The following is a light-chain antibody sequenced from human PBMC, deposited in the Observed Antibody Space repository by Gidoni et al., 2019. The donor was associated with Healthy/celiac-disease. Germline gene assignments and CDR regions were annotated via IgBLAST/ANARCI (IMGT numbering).Light chain of an antibody. CDR2: GKN. V-gene: IGLV3-19*01. Sequence: SSELTHDPAVSVALGQTVRITCQGDSLRSYYASWYQQKPGQAPVLVIYGKNNRPSGIPDRFSGSSSGTTASLTITGAQAEDEADYYCNSRDSSGNHVVFGGGTKLTVL. CDR1: SLRSYY. J-gene: IGLJ2*01. CDR3: NSRDSSGNHVV.